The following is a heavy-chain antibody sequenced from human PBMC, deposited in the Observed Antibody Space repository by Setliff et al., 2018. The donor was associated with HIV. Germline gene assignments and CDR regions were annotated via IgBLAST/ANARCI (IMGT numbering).Heavy chain of an antibody. CDR3: AKDDRYYYDTSGSPSNWFDP. J-gene: IGHJ5*02. V-gene: IGHV1-46*01. CDR1: GYTFIDYY. D-gene: IGHD3-22*01. CDR2: INPSGGST. Sequence: ASVKVSCKASGYTFIDYYMHWVRQAPGQGLEWMGMINPSGGSTSYAQNFQGRVTMTRDTSTHTVYMELTSLRSDDTAVYYCAKDDRYYYDTSGSPSNWFDPWGRGTLVTVSS.